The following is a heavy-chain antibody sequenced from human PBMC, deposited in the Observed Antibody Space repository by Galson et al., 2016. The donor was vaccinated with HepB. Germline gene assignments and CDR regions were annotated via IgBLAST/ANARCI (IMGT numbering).Heavy chain of an antibody. CDR1: GFTFSAYP. D-gene: IGHD7-27*01. CDR2: INHDSSAM. Sequence: SLRLSCAASGFTFSAYPMNWVRQAPGKGLEWVSHINHDSSAMNYALSMKDRFTISRDNAKNSLFLQMASLSDEDTAVYYCARDINWGLDYWGQGILVTVSS. CDR3: ARDINWGLDY. V-gene: IGHV3-48*02. J-gene: IGHJ4*02.